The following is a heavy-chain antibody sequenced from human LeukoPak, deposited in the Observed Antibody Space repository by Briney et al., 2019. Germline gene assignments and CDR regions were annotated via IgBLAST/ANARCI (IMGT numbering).Heavy chain of an antibody. D-gene: IGHD3-3*01. Sequence: SETLSLTCTVSGGSISSNNYYWGWIRQPPGKGLEWVGSIYYSGSTYYNPSLKSRVTISVDTSKNQFSLKLSSVTAADTAVYYCASRYLEWFLDYWGQGTLVTVSS. J-gene: IGHJ4*02. CDR1: GGSISSNNYY. V-gene: IGHV4-39*01. CDR2: IYYSGST. CDR3: ASRYLEWFLDY.